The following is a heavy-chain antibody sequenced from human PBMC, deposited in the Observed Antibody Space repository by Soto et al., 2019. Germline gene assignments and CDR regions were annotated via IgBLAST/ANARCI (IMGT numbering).Heavy chain of an antibody. Sequence: QVQLQESGPGLVKPSETLSLTCTVSGGSISSYYWSWIRQPPGKGLEWIGSIYYSGSTNYNPSLKSRVTISVDTSKNQFSLKLSSVTAADTAVYYCARHRNYEYSRSALDYWGQGTLITVSS. CDR2: IYYSGST. CDR1: GGSISSYY. J-gene: IGHJ4*02. D-gene: IGHD6-6*01. CDR3: ARHRNYEYSRSALDY. V-gene: IGHV4-59*08.